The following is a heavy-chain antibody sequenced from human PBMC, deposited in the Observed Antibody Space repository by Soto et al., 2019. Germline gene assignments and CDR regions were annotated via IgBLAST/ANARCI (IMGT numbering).Heavy chain of an antibody. CDR2: IYYTGST. Sequence: PSETLSLTCTVSGGSISSYYWSWFRQPPGKGLEYIGYIYYTGSTKYNASLESRVTISVDTSKNHVSLKLSSVTAADTAIYYCARGRQQLPYCGRRSLVTVSS. J-gene: IGHJ4*02. CDR3: ARGRQQLPY. V-gene: IGHV4-59*01. D-gene: IGHD6-13*01. CDR1: GGSISSYY.